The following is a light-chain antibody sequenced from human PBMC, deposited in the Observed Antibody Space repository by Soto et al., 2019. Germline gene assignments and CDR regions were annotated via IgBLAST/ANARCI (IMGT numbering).Light chain of an antibody. CDR1: SSDIRVYNY. CDR3: SSYSSDTTPVI. V-gene: IGLV2-14*03. J-gene: IGLJ2*01. CDR2: DVT. Sequence: QSALTQPASVSGSPGQSITISCTGSSSDIRVYNYVSWYQQHPGKAPKLLIYDVTDRPSGVSNRFSGSKSGNTASLTISGLQAEDEADYYCSSYSSDTTPVIFGGGTKLTGL.